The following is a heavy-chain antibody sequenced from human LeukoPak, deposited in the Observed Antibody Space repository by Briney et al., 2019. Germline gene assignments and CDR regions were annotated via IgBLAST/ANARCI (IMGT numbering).Heavy chain of an antibody. CDR1: GFTFSSYG. V-gene: IGHV3-30*18. CDR3: AKDRGSSSWYVVDY. CDR2: ISYDGSNK. D-gene: IGHD6-13*01. Sequence: PGGSLRLSWAASGFTFSSYGMHWVRQAQGKGLEWVAVISYDGSNKYYADSVKGRFTISRDNSKNTLYLQMNSLRAEDTAVYYCAKDRGSSSWYVVDYWGQGTLVTVSS. J-gene: IGHJ4*02.